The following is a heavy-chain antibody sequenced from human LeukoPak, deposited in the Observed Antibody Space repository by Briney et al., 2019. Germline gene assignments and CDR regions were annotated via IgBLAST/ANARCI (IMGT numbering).Heavy chain of an antibody. V-gene: IGHV3-64D*06. CDR1: GFIFSRYA. J-gene: IGHJ4*02. D-gene: IGHD2-2*01. Sequence: GGSLRLSCSASGFIFSRYAMHWVRQPPGKGLYYVAAISSDGDSTYYADSVKGRFTISRDNSKNTLSLQMSSLKPEDTAVYYCVKTFGYCSSTSCYVFDYWGQGTLVTVSS. CDR3: VKTFGYCSSTSCYVFDY. CDR2: ISSDGDST.